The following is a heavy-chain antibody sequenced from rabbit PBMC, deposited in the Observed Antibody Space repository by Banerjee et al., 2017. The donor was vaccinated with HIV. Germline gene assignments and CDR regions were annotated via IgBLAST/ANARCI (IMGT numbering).Heavy chain of an antibody. D-gene: IGHD4-1*01. V-gene: IGHV1S40*01. J-gene: IGHJ4*01. CDR3: ARDGSGWGANFNL. Sequence: QQLEESGGGLVKPGASLTLTCTASGFSFSSSYYMFWVRQAPGKGLEWIACIDADYRGSTYYASWAKGRFTISKTSSTTVTLQMTSLTAADTATYFCARDGSGWGANFNLWGPGTLVTVS. CDR2: IDADYRGST. CDR1: GFSFSSSYY.